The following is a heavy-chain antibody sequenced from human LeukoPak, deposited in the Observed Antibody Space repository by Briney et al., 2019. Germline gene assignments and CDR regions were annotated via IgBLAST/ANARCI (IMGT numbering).Heavy chain of an antibody. CDR1: GGSISSGDYY. CDR3: ARDLRVRGVIIWFDP. Sequence: PSQTLSLTCTVSGGSISSGDYYWSWLRQPPGTGLEWFGYIYYSGSTYYNPSLKSRVTISVDTSKNQFSLKLSSVTAADTAVYYCARDLRVRGVIIWFDPWGQGTLVTVSS. D-gene: IGHD3-10*01. V-gene: IGHV4-30-4*01. J-gene: IGHJ5*02. CDR2: IYYSGST.